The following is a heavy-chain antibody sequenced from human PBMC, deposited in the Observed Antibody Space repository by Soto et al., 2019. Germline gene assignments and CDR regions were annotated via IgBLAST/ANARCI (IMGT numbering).Heavy chain of an antibody. D-gene: IGHD2-2*01. CDR1: GFTFTSSA. V-gene: IGHV1-58*02. Sequence: SVKVSCKASGFTFTSSAMQWVRQARGQRLEWIGWIVVGSGNTNYAQKFQERVTITTDMSTSTAYMELSSLRSDDTAACYCARKVGVVPGGQLPSNGSEFRGQGTRVTVS. CDR2: IVVGSGNT. J-gene: IGHJ4*02. CDR3: ARKVGVVPGGQLPSNGSEF.